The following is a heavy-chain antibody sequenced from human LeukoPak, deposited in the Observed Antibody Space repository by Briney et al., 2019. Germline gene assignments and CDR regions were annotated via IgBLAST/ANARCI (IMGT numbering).Heavy chain of an antibody. D-gene: IGHD2-2*01. CDR1: GFAFSDYV. Sequence: GGSLRLSCAASGFAFSDYVMIWVRQAPGKGLEWVSGITASGDRTFYGDSVRGRFTMSRDNSKNTVYLQMNSLRVDDTAVYYCAKSSDGSTSFDQWGQGTLVTVSS. CDR2: ITASGDRT. V-gene: IGHV3-23*01. CDR3: AKSSDGSTSFDQ. J-gene: IGHJ4*02.